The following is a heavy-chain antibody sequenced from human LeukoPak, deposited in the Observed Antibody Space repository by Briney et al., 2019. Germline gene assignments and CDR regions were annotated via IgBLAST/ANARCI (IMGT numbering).Heavy chain of an antibody. V-gene: IGHV4-39*07. D-gene: IGHD5-18*01. CDR2: IYYSGST. CDR3: ARGTTAMVTSDY. CDR1: GGSISSSSYY. J-gene: IGHJ4*02. Sequence: SETLSLTCTVSGGSISSSSYYWGWIRQPPGKGLEWIGSIYYSGSTYYNPSLKGRVTISVDTSKNQFSLKLSSVTAADTAVYYCARGTTAMVTSDYWGQGTLVTVSS.